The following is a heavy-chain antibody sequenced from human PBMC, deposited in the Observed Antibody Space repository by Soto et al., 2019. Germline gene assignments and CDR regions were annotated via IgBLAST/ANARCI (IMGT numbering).Heavy chain of an antibody. CDR2: ISSSSSYI. V-gene: IGHV3-21*01. Sequence: VGSLRLACAASGFTFRSYSMNWVRQAPGKGVEWVSSISSSSSYIYYADSVKGRFTISRDNAKNSLYLPMNSLRAEDTAVYYCARDLSGTLIVVVNLGAFDIWGQGTMVTVS. D-gene: IGHD3-22*01. CDR1: GFTFRSYS. J-gene: IGHJ3*02. CDR3: ARDLSGTLIVVVNLGAFDI.